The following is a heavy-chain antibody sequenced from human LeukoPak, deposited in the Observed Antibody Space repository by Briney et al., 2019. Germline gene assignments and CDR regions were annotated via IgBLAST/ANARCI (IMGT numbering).Heavy chain of an antibody. Sequence: ASVKVSCKASGYTFTSYGISWVRQAPGQGLEWMGWISAYNGNTNYAQKLQGRVTMTTDTSTSTAYMELRSLRSDDTAVYCCARADCSGGSCHPRSRLNWFDPWGQGTLVTVSS. D-gene: IGHD2-15*01. V-gene: IGHV1-18*01. CDR1: GYTFTSYG. CDR2: ISAYNGNT. CDR3: ARADCSGGSCHPRSRLNWFDP. J-gene: IGHJ5*02.